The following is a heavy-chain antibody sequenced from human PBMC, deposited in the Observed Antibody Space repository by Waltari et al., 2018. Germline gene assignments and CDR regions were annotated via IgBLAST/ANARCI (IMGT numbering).Heavy chain of an antibody. J-gene: IGHJ4*02. CDR1: GGSISSDY. D-gene: IGHD3-3*01. Sequence: QVQLQESGPGLVKPSDTLSLTCTFSGGSISSDYLIWIRQPPGKGLEWIGYIYYSGSTNYNPSLKSRVTISVDTSKNQFSLKLSSVTAADTAVYYCARVEGGFSVDYWGQGTLVTVSS. V-gene: IGHV4-59*01. CDR3: ARVEGGFSVDY. CDR2: IYYSGST.